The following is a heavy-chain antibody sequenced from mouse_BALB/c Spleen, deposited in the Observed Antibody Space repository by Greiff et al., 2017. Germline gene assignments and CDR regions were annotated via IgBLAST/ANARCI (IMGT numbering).Heavy chain of an antibody. J-gene: IGHJ4*01. V-gene: IGHV14-4*02. Sequence: EVQLQESGAELVRPGASVKLSCTASGFNITDYYMHWVKQRPEQGLEWIGWIDPENGDTEYAPKFQGKATMTADTSSNTAYLQLSSLTSEDAAVYYCNGGYVDYYAMDYWGQGTSVTVSS. CDR1: GFNITDYY. CDR2: IDPENGDT. CDR3: NGGYVDYYAMDY.